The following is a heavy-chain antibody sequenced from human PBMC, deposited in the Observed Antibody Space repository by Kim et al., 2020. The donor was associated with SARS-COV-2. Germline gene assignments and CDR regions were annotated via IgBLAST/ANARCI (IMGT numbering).Heavy chain of an antibody. V-gene: IGHV4-34*01. Sequence: SETLSLTCAVYGGSFSGYYWSWIRQPPGKGLEWIGEINHSGSTNYNPSLKSRVTISVDTSKNQFSLKLSSVTAADTAVYYCAREGRWLQFPYFDYWGQGTLVTVSS. CDR3: AREGRWLQFPYFDY. CDR2: INHSGST. D-gene: IGHD5-12*01. CDR1: GGSFSGYY. J-gene: IGHJ4*02.